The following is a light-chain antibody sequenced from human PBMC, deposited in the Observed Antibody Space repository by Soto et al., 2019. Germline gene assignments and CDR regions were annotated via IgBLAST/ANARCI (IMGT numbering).Light chain of an antibody. J-gene: IGKJ3*01. CDR1: QSVSSSY. V-gene: IGKV3-20*01. CDR3: QQYGSSPRFT. CDR2: GAS. Sequence: EIVLTQSPGTLSLSPGERATLSCRASQSVSSSYLAWYQQKPGLAPRLLISGASSRATGIPDRFSGSGSETDFTLTISRLEPEDFAVYYYQQYGSSPRFTFGPGTKVDIK.